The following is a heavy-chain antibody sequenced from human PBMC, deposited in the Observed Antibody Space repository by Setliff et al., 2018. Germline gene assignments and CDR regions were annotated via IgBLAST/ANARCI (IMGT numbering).Heavy chain of an antibody. D-gene: IGHD3-9*01. CDR2: ISGYTGDT. CDR3: ARSSAPSVVLAADFDF. Sequence: ASVKVSCKTSGFMFSTYGLSWVRQAPGQAPEWIGCISGYTGDTNYAPKFRDRVTLTIDPSSTTAYMELRSLKSDDTAFYYCARSSAPSVVLAADFDFWGQGTLGTVPQ. V-gene: IGHV1-18*01. J-gene: IGHJ4*02. CDR1: GFMFSTYG.